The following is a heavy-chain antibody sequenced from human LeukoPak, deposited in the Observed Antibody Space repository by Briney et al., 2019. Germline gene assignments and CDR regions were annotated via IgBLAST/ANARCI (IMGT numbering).Heavy chain of an antibody. J-gene: IGHJ4*02. D-gene: IGHD3-16*02. CDR2: TYYRSKWFN. V-gene: IGHV6-1*01. CDR1: GESVSSDNAA. CDR3: AREYLGGYLIY. Sequence: SQTLSLTCAISGESVSSDNAAWTWIRQSPSRGLEWLGRTYYRSKWFNDYAVSVKSRITINPDTSKNQFFLQLNSVTPEDTAVYYCAREYLGGYLIYWGQGTLVTVSS.